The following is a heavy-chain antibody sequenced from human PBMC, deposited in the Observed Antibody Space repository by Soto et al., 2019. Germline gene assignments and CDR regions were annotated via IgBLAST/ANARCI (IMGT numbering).Heavy chain of an antibody. D-gene: IGHD2-15*01. Sequence: SETLSLTCTVSGGSISSSSYYWGWIRQPPGKGLEWIGSIFYSGSTYYNPSLKSRVTISVDTSKNQFSLKLSSVTAADTAVFYWARHLGGSGPLRGYFDYGGQETLVTVS. CDR2: IFYSGST. CDR3: ARHLGGSGPLRGYFDY. V-gene: IGHV4-39*01. CDR1: GGSISSSSYY. J-gene: IGHJ4*02.